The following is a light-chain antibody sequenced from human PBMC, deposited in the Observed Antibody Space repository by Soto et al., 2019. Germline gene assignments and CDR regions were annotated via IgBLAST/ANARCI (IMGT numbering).Light chain of an antibody. CDR3: SSYTSSKTYV. V-gene: IGLV2-14*03. J-gene: IGLJ1*01. Sequence: QSALTQPASVSGSPGQSITISCTGTISDVSGYNFVSWYQQYPGEAPKLMIYDASNRPSGVSNRFSGSKSGNTASLTISGLQAEDEVDYYCSSYTSSKTYVFGTGTKVTVL. CDR1: ISDVSGYNF. CDR2: DAS.